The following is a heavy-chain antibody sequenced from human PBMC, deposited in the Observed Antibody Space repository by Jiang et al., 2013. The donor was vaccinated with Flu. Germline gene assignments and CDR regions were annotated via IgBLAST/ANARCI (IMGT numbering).Heavy chain of an antibody. J-gene: IGHJ5*02. CDR1: GDSVSSDSAS. CDR3: ARRSDYVWRSDNWFDP. D-gene: IGHD3-16*01. CDR2: TYYRSKWYN. Sequence: SQTLSLTCAISGDSVSSDSASWNWIRQSPSRGLEWLGRTYYRSKWYNDYAASVKSRIIFNPDTSKNQVSLQLNSVTPEDTAVYYCARRSDYVWRSDNWFDPWGQGTLVTVSS. V-gene: IGHV6-1*01.